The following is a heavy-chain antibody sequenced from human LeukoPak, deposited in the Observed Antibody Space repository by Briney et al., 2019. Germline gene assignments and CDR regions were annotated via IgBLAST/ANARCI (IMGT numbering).Heavy chain of an antibody. CDR2: VNPDGSST. D-gene: IGHD3-16*01. CDR3: GRGGSYGDY. CDR1: GFTFSRYW. J-gene: IGHJ4*02. Sequence: GGSLRLSCAASGFTFSRYWMHWVRQVPGKGLVWVSRVNPDGSSTTYADSVKGRFTSSRDNAKNTLYLQMNRLGVEDTAVYYCGRGGSYGDYWGQGILVTVSS. V-gene: IGHV3-74*03.